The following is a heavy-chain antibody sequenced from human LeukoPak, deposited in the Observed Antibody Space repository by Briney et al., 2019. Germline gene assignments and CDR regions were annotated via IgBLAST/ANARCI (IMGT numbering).Heavy chain of an antibody. CDR1: GGSISSYY. CDR2: IYYSGST. CDR3: ARVEVSELYFDY. V-gene: IGHV4-59*01. J-gene: IGHJ4*02. D-gene: IGHD3-16*02. Sequence: SETLSLTCTVSGGSISSYYWSWIRQPPGKGLEWIGYIYYSGSTNYNPSLKSRVTISVDTSKNQFSLKLSSVTAADTAVYYCARVEVSELYFDYWGQGTLVTVSS.